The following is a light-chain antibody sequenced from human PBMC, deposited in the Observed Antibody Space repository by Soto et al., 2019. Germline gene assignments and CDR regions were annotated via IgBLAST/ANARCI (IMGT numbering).Light chain of an antibody. CDR1: SSDVGGYNY. J-gene: IGLJ2*01. Sequence: QSALTQPASVSGSAGQSIAISCTGTSSDVGGYNYVSWYQQHPGKAPKLLLSEVSKRPSGVSDRFSGSKSGNTASLTISGLQTQDEADYYCSSYTSKSSLIFGGGTKLTVL. V-gene: IGLV2-14*01. CDR3: SSYTSKSSLI. CDR2: EVS.